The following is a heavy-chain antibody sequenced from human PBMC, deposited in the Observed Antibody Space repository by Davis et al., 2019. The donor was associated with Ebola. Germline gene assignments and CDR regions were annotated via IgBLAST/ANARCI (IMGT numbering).Heavy chain of an antibody. Sequence: KVSCKGSGYSFTSYWISWVRQMPGKGLEWMGRIDPSDSYTNYSPSFQGHVTISADKSISTAYLQWSSLKASDTAMYYCARMYSGRYYFSYWGQGTLVTVSS. CDR3: ARMYSGRYYFSY. V-gene: IGHV5-10-1*01. J-gene: IGHJ4*02. CDR1: GYSFTSYW. CDR2: IDPSDSYT. D-gene: IGHD1-26*01.